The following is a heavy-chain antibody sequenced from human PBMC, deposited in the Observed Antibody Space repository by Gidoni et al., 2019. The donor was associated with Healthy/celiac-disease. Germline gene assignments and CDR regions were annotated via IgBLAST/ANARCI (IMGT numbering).Heavy chain of an antibody. J-gene: IGHJ4*02. CDR3: ARETRSLIRWFGELER. CDR1: GFTFISYE. CDR2: ISSSGSTI. D-gene: IGHD3-10*01. V-gene: IGHV3-48*03. Sequence: EVQLVESGGGLVQPGGSLRLSCAASGFTFISYEMNWVRQAPGKGLEWVSYISSSGSTIYYADSVKGRFTISIDNVKNSLYLQMNSLRAEDTAVYYCARETRSLIRWFGELERWGQGTLVTVSS.